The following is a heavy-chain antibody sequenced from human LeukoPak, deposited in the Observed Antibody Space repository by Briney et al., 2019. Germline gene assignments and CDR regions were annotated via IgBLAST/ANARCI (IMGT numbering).Heavy chain of an antibody. CDR3: ARAYYETLFDY. V-gene: IGHV4-59*01. D-gene: IGHD3-22*01. Sequence: PSETLSLTCTVSGGSISSYYWSWIRQPPGKGLEWIGYIYYSGSTNHNPSLKSRVTMSVDTSKNQFSLKLSSVTAADTAVYYCARAYYETLFDYWGQGTLVTVSS. CDR2: IYYSGST. J-gene: IGHJ4*02. CDR1: GGSISSYY.